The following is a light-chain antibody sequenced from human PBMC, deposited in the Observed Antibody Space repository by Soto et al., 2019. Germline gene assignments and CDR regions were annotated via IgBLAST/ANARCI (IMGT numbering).Light chain of an antibody. Sequence: QAVVTQPPSVSGAPGQRVSISCTGSSSNIGAGYAVHWYQQLPGTAPKLLIYGNTNRRSGVPDRFSGSKSGASASLAITGLQADDEADYYCQSYDSSRTVVFGTGTKVTVL. CDR3: QSYDSSRTVV. CDR1: SSNIGAGYA. J-gene: IGLJ1*01. CDR2: GNT. V-gene: IGLV1-40*03.